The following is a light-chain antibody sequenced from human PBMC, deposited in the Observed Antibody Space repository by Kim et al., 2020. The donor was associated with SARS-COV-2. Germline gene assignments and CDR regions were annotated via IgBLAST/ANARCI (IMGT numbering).Light chain of an antibody. CDR2: AAS. Sequence: SVGDRVTITCPASQSVSRWLAWYQQRPGKAPKLLMHAASTLESGVPSRFSGSGSGTECTLTISNLQPEDSGTYYCQQYNSDLQVAFGGGTKVDIK. CDR1: QSVSRW. CDR3: QQYNSDLQVA. V-gene: IGKV1-5*01. J-gene: IGKJ4*01.